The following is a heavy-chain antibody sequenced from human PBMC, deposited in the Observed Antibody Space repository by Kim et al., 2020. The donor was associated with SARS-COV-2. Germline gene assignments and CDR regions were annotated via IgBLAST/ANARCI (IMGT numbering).Heavy chain of an antibody. V-gene: IGHV3-9*01. CDR2: ISWNSGSI. J-gene: IGHJ6*02. Sequence: GGSLRLSCAASGFTFDDYAMHWVRQAPGKGLEWVSGISWNSGSIGYADSVKGRFTISRDNAKNSLYLQMNSLRAEDTALYYCAKAGWFGDLYYYGMDVWGQGTTVTVSS. CDR3: AKAGWFGDLYYYGMDV. CDR1: GFTFDDYA. D-gene: IGHD3-10*01.